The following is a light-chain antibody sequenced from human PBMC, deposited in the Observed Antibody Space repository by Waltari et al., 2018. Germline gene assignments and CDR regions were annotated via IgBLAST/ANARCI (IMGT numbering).Light chain of an antibody. CDR1: QSLVHSDGNTY. CDR2: KVS. V-gene: IGKV2-30*02. Sequence: DVVMTQSPLSLPVTLGQPASISCRSSQSLVHSDGNTYLNWFQQRPGQSTRRLIYKVSNRDSGVPDRFSGSGSGTDFTLKISRVEAGDVGVYYCMQGTHWPPYTFGQGTKLEIK. CDR3: MQGTHWPPYT. J-gene: IGKJ2*01.